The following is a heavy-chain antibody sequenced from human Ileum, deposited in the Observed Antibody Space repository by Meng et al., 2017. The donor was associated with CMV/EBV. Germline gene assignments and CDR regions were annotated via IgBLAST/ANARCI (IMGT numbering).Heavy chain of an antibody. Sequence: ASVKVSCKASGYTFTSYYMHWVRQAPGQGLEWMGIINPSGGSTSYAQKFQGRVTMTRDTSTSTVYMELSSLRSEDTAVYYCARDLITIFGVVTPGSMDVWGQGTMVTVSS. CDR3: ARDLITIFGVVTPGSMDV. J-gene: IGHJ6*02. D-gene: IGHD3-3*01. CDR1: GYTFTSYY. CDR2: INPSGGST. V-gene: IGHV1-46*01.